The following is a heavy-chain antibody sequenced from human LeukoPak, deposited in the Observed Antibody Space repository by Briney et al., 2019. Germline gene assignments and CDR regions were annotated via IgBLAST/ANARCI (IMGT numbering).Heavy chain of an antibody. CDR1: GSSINGYY. D-gene: IGHD4-17*01. CDR3: ARVFRGAVTSNWFDP. J-gene: IGHJ5*02. Sequence: SETLSLTYTVSGSSINGYYWTWIRQPPGKGLEWIGYISDSGSTNYNPSLKSRVTMSVDSSNTEFSLRLNSVTAADTAVYYCARVFRGAVTSNWFDPWGQGTLVTVSS. V-gene: IGHV4-59*01. CDR2: ISDSGST.